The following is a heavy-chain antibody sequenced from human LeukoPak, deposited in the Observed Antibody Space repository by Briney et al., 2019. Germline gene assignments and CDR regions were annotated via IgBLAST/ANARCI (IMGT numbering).Heavy chain of an antibody. CDR2: ISGSGGKT. V-gene: IGHV3-23*01. D-gene: IGHD2-2*01. Sequence: GGSLRLSCAASGFTFSSYAMSWVRQAPGKGLKWVSGISGSGGKTYYADSVRGRFTISRDNSKNTLYLQMNSLRADDTAVYYCAKAAPDARYCSGTSCYSSSDYWGQGTLVTVSS. CDR3: AKAAPDARYCSGTSCYSSSDY. CDR1: GFTFSSYA. J-gene: IGHJ4*02.